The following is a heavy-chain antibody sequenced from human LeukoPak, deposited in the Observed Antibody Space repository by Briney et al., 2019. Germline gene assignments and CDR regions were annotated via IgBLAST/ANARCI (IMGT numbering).Heavy chain of an antibody. CDR1: GGSISGYY. D-gene: IGHD3-16*01. V-gene: IGHV4-59*08. Sequence: PSETLSLTCTVSGGSISGYYWTWIRQPPGKGLDWVANIYNSGTSNYNPSLRSRLTISVDTSKNQVSLRLTSVTAADTAIYYCARHFGSTQDYLDFWGQGILVTVSS. J-gene: IGHJ4*02. CDR3: ARHFGSTQDYLDF. CDR2: IYNSGTS.